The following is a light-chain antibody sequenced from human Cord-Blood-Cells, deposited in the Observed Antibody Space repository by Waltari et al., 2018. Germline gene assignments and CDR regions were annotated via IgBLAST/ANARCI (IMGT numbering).Light chain of an antibody. V-gene: IGLV3-21*04. J-gene: IGLJ2*01. CDR1: NIGSNS. CDR3: QVWDSSSDHRV. Sequence: SYVLTHPPSVSVAPRKPARITCGGHNIGSNSVHWYQQKPGQAPVLVIYYDSDRPSGIPERFSGSNSGNTATLTISRVEAGDEADYYCQVWDSSSDHRVFGGGTKLTVL. CDR2: YDS.